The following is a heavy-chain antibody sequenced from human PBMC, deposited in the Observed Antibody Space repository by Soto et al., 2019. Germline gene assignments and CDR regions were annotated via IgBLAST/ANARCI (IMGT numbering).Heavy chain of an antibody. D-gene: IGHD3-3*01. CDR2: IYYSGST. CDR3: AREPTDPSISCFDY. CDR1: GGSISSGGYY. Sequence: SETLSLTCTVSGGSISSGGYYWSWIRQHPGKGLEWIGYIYYSGSTYYNPSLKSRVTISVDTSKNQFSLKLSSVTAADTAVYYCAREPTDPSISCFDYWGQGTLATVSS. J-gene: IGHJ4*02. V-gene: IGHV4-31*03.